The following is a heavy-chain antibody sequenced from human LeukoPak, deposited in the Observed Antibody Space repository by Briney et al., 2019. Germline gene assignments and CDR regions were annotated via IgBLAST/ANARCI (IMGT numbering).Heavy chain of an antibody. CDR1: GFRFGDYA. V-gene: IGHV3-9*01. D-gene: IGHD3-22*01. J-gene: IGHJ4*02. Sequence: PGRSLRLSCAASGFRFGDYAMHWVRQAPGKGLEWVSGVSWHSGSIGYADSVKGRFTISRDNAKNSLCLQMNNLRVEDTALYYCARAGDTSGYYHYCDYWGQGTLVTVSS. CDR3: ARAGDTSGYYHYCDY. CDR2: VSWHSGSI.